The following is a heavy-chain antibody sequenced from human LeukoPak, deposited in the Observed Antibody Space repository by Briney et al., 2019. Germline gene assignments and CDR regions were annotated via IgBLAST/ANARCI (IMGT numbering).Heavy chain of an antibody. J-gene: IGHJ5*02. CDR3: AGGLLWFGEPRNNWFDP. Sequence: GASVKVSCTASGYTFTSYGISWVRQAPGQGLEWMGWISAYNGNTNYAQKLQGRVTMTTDTSTSTAYMELRSLRSDDTAVYYCAGGLLWFGEPRNNWFDPWGQGTLVTVSS. V-gene: IGHV1-18*01. CDR1: GYTFTSYG. D-gene: IGHD3-10*01. CDR2: ISAYNGNT.